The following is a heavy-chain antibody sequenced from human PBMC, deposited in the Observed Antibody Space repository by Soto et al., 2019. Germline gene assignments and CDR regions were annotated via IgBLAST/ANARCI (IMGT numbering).Heavy chain of an antibody. CDR2: ISGNAADT. V-gene: IGHV3-23*01. Sequence: EVQLLESGGGLVQSGGSLRLSCAASGFRFSGYAMSWVRQAPGQGLEWVSAISGNAADTYYADSVKGRFTISRDNSKNTLYLQMNSLRVEDTAVYYCAKGAGKGDYGHWYFDLWGRGTLVTVSS. J-gene: IGHJ2*01. CDR3: AKGAGKGDYGHWYFDL. D-gene: IGHD4-17*01. CDR1: GFRFSGYA.